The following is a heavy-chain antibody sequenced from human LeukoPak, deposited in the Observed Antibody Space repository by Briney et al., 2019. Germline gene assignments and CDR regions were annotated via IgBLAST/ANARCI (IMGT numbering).Heavy chain of an antibody. CDR3: ARGGSRYQLLYCQNY. V-gene: IGHV1-2*02. Sequence: ASVKVSCKASGYTFTGYYMHWVRQAPGQGLEWMGWINPNSGGTNYAQKFQGRVTMTRDTSISTAYMELSRLRSDDTAVYYCARGGSRYQLLYCQNYWGQGTLVTVSS. D-gene: IGHD2-2*02. J-gene: IGHJ4*02. CDR1: GYTFTGYY. CDR2: INPNSGGT.